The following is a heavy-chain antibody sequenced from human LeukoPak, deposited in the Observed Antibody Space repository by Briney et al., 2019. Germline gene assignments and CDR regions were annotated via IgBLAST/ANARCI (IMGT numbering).Heavy chain of an antibody. CDR1: GGSISSANYY. J-gene: IGHJ4*02. CDR2: LYYSGST. Sequence: PSETLSLTCTVSGGSISSANYYWSWIRQHPGQGLKWIGYLYYSGSTYYNPSLKSRVTISVDTSKNQFSLRLSSVTAADTAVYYCARRAGYNSPFDHWGQGILVTVSS. CDR3: ARRAGYNSPFDH. D-gene: IGHD5-24*01. V-gene: IGHV4-31*03.